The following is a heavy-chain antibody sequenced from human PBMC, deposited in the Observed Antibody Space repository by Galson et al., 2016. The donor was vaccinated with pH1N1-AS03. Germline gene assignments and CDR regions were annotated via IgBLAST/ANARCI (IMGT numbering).Heavy chain of an antibody. CDR2: VSARGTT. J-gene: IGHJ5*02. CDR1: GASVSHYASY. V-gene: IGHV4-39*07. CDR3: ASVSLAYCSSTSRFRFDP. Sequence: ETLSLTCSVSGASVSHYASYWGWIRQAPGKGLEWIATVSARGTTYHNPSLDSRLTISLDTSKNHFSLTLTSVTAADTAVYYCASVSLAYCSSTSRFRFDPWGQGTLVTVPS. D-gene: IGHD2-2*01.